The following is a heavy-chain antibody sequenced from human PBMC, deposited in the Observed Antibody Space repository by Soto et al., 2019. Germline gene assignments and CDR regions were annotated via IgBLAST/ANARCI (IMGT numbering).Heavy chain of an antibody. V-gene: IGHV7-4-1*01. CDR3: ARAPPFMVRGVIIPNWFDP. CDR2: INTNTGNP. CDR1: GYTFTSYA. D-gene: IGHD3-10*01. J-gene: IGHJ5*02. Sequence: QVQLVQSGSELKKPGASVKVSCKASGYTFTSYAMNWVRQAPGQGLEWMGWINTNTGNPTYAQGFTGRFVFSLDTSVSTAYLQICSLKAEYTAVYYCARAPPFMVRGVIIPNWFDPWGQGTLVTVSS.